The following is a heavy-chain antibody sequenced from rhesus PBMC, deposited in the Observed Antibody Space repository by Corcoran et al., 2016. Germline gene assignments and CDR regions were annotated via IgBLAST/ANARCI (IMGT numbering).Heavy chain of an antibody. CDR3: ARGLDEYSNSYWYFDL. D-gene: IGHD4-23*01. CDR1: VASISSSY. V-gene: IGHV4-169*01. CDR2: IYGSGSST. J-gene: IGHJ2*01. Sequence: QLQLQESGPGLVKPSETLSLTCAVSVASISSSYWTCLRQAPGKGLAWLVYIYGSGSSTNDNPTRKSRCTLSVDTAKNQLSLKMRYVTAADTAVDYCARGLDEYSNSYWYFDLWGPGTPITIAS.